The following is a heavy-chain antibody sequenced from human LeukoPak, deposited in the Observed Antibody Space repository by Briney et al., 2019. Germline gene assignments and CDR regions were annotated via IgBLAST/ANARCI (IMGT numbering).Heavy chain of an antibody. J-gene: IGHJ6*03. D-gene: IGHD3-10*01. CDR3: ARQVVRGRYYYYYYMDV. Sequence: PSETLSLTCTVSGGSISSYYWSWIRQPPGKGLEWIGYIYTSGSTNYNPSLESRVTISVDTSKNQFSLKLSSVTAADTAVYYCARQVVRGRYYYYYYMDVWGKGTTVTVSS. CDR2: IYTSGST. CDR1: GGSISSYY. V-gene: IGHV4-4*09.